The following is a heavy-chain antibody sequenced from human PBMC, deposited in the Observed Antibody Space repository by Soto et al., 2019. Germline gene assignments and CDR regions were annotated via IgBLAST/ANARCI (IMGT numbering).Heavy chain of an antibody. V-gene: IGHV4-39*01. CDR2: IYYTGST. CDR1: CVSISSSSSY. D-gene: IGHD3-10*01. J-gene: IGHJ5*02. Sequence: PSETLSLTCTVSCVSISSSSSYWGWIRQPPGKGLEWIGTIYYTGSTYYNPSLKSRVTISVDTSKNQFSLKLTSVTAADTAVYYCARHSGYYGSGSYYNVDWFDPWGQGTLVTVSS. CDR3: ARHSGYYGSGSYYNVDWFDP.